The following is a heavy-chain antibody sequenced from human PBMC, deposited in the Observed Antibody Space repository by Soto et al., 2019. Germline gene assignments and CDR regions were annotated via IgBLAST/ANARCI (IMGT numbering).Heavy chain of an antibody. V-gene: IGHV3-33*01. CDR1: GFTFSSYG. J-gene: IGHJ4*02. CDR3: ARDGAAAGANYYFDY. Sequence: QVQLVESGGGVVQPGRSLRLSCAASGFTFSSYGMHWVRQAPGKGLEWVAVIWYDGSNKYYADSVKGRFTISRDNSKNTLYLQMNSLRAEDRAVYYCARDGAAAGANYYFDYWGQGTLVTVSS. CDR2: IWYDGSNK. D-gene: IGHD6-13*01.